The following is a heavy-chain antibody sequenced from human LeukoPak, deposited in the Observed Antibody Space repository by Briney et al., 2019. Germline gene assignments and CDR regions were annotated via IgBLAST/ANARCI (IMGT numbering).Heavy chain of an antibody. CDR3: AKDGAGSGYYILYYFDY. J-gene: IGHJ4*02. V-gene: IGHV3-23*01. Sequence: GGSLRLSCAASGFTFSSYGMSWVRQAPGKGLEWVSAISGSGGSTYYADSVKGRFTISRDNSKNTLYLQMNSLRAEDTAVYYCAKDGAGSGYYILYYFDYWGQGTLVTVSS. D-gene: IGHD3-3*01. CDR2: ISGSGGST. CDR1: GFTFSSYG.